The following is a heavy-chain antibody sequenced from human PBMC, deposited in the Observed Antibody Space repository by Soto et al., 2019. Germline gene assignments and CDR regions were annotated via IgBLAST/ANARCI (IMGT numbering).Heavy chain of an antibody. CDR2: IYWDDDK. D-gene: IGHD2-15*01. V-gene: IGHV2-5*02. J-gene: IGHJ6*02. Sequence: QITLKESGPTLVKPTQTLTLTCTFSGFSVSTGGLGVAWIRQPPGKALEWLALIYWDDDKRYSPFLQSRVTITKDTSKNQVVLTMTNMEPVDTATYYCAHKGGRGAGMDVWGQGTTVTVSS. CDR1: GFSVSTGGLG. CDR3: AHKGGRGAGMDV.